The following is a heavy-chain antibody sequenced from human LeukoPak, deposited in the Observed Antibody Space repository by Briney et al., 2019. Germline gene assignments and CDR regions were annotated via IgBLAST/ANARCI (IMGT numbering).Heavy chain of an antibody. CDR3: AREYSGYDKNFDY. V-gene: IGHV4-38-2*02. J-gene: IGHJ4*02. Sequence: SETLSLTCTVSGYSISSGYYWGWIRQPPGKGLEWIGNIYHSGSTYYNPSLKSRVTISVDTSKNQFSLKLSSVTAADTAVYYCAREYSGYDKNFDYWGQGTLVTVSS. D-gene: IGHD5-12*01. CDR2: IYHSGST. CDR1: GYSISSGYY.